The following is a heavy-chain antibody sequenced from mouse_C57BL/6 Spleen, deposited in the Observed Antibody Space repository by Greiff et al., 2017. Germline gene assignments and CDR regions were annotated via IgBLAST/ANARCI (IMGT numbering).Heavy chain of an antibody. CDR3: ASPRGSGWGFAY. CDR2: IRNKANGYTT. Sequence: EVKLMESGGGLVQPGGSLSLSCAASGFTFTDYYMSWVRQPPGKALEWLGFIRNKANGYTTEYSASVKGRFTISRDNSQSILYLQMNALRAEDSATYYCASPRGSGWGFAYWGQGTLVTVSA. CDR1: GFTFTDYY. D-gene: IGHD1-2*01. J-gene: IGHJ3*01. V-gene: IGHV7-3*01.